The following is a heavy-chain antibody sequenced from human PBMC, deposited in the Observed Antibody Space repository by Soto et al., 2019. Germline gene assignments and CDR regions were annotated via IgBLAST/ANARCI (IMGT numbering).Heavy chain of an antibody. J-gene: IGHJ4*02. CDR1: GGTFSSYT. Sequence: QVQLVQSGAEVKKPGSSVKVSCKASGGTFSSYTISWVRQAPGQGLEWMGRIIPILGIANYAQKFQGRVTITADKSTSTAYMELSSLRSEDTAVYYCANRRRYSSGWFDYWGQGTLVTVSS. CDR3: ANRRRYSSGWFDY. D-gene: IGHD6-19*01. V-gene: IGHV1-69*02. CDR2: IIPILGIA.